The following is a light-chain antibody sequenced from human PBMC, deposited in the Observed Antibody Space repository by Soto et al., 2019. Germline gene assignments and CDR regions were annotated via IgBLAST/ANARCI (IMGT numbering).Light chain of an antibody. CDR2: NND. CDR1: SSNIGANP. CDR3: EAWDDSLYGAV. V-gene: IGLV1-44*01. J-gene: IGLJ2*01. Sequence: QLVLTQPPSASGTPGQRVTISCSGSSSNIGANPINWYQQLPGTAPKLLIYNNDQRPPGVPDRFSASKSGTSASLAISGLQSEDEADYYCEAWDDSLYGAVLGGGTKLTVL.